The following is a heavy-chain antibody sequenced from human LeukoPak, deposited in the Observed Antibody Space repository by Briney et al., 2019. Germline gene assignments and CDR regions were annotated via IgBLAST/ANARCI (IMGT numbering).Heavy chain of an antibody. J-gene: IGHJ5*02. CDR3: ALSYCSSTSCYPTGP. CDR2: ISSSSSTI. V-gene: IGHV3-48*01. Sequence: GGSLRLSCAAYGFTFSSYSMNWVRQAPGKGLEWVSYISSSSSTIYYADSVKGRFTISRDNAKNSLYLQMNSLRAEDTAVYYCALSYCSSTSCYPTGPWGQGTLVTVSS. D-gene: IGHD2-2*01. CDR1: GFTFSSYS.